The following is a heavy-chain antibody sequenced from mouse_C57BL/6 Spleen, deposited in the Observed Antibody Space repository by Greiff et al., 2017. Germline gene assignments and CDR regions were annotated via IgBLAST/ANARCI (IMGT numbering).Heavy chain of an antibody. CDR3: ARGLRGYYYAMDY. V-gene: IGHV1-61*01. CDR2: IYPSDSET. Sequence: VQLQQLGAELVRPGSSVKLSCKASGYTFTSYWMDWVKQRPGQGLEWIGNIYPSDSETHYNQKFKDKATLTVDKSSSTAYMQLSSLTSEDSAVYYCARGLRGYYYAMDYWGQGTSVTVSS. D-gene: IGHD2-4*01. CDR1: GYTFTSYW. J-gene: IGHJ4*01.